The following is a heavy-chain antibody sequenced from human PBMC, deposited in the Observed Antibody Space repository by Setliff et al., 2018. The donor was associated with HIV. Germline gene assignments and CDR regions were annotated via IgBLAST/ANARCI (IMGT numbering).Heavy chain of an antibody. CDR1: GLTFSSYA. CDR2: ISGRSENT. Sequence: PGGSLRLSCAASGLTFSSYAMSWVRQAPGKGLEWVSGISGRSENTFYADSVKGRFTISRDNSLNTVYLQMNSLRAEDMAVYYCARSHDYGDDRRLDYWGQGTLVTVSS. J-gene: IGHJ4*02. V-gene: IGHV3-23*01. CDR3: ARSHDYGDDRRLDY. D-gene: IGHD4-17*01.